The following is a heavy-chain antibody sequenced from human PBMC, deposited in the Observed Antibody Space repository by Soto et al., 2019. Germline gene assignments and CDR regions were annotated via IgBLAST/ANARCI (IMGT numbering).Heavy chain of an antibody. V-gene: IGHV3-30-3*01. CDR3: AGEELSAPASFDY. Sequence: QVQLVESGGGVVQPGRSLRLSCAASGFTFSSYAMHWVRQAPGKGLEWVAVISYDGSNKYYADSVKGRFTISRDNSKNTLYLQMNSLRAEDTAVYYRAGEELSAPASFDYWGQGTLVTVSS. CDR1: GFTFSSYA. CDR2: ISYDGSNK. D-gene: IGHD3-16*02. J-gene: IGHJ4*02.